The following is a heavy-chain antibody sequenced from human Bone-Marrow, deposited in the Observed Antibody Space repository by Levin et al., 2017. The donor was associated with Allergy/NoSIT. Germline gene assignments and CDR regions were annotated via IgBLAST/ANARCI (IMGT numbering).Heavy chain of an antibody. Sequence: SGGSLRLSCAASGLTVSSNGMTWVRQAPGKGLESVALMYSADNTYYADSVKGRFTISRDNSSNTLYLQMNSLRAEEPAVYYCSRVGYKGAFDIWGQGTLVT. CDR3: SRVGYKGAFDI. CDR2: MYSADNT. J-gene: IGHJ3*02. V-gene: IGHV3-66*01. CDR1: GLTVSSNG. D-gene: IGHD2-2*02.